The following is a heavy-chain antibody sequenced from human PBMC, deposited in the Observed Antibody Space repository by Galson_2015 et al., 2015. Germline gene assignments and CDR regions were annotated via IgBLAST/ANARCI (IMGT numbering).Heavy chain of an antibody. D-gene: IGHD6-19*01. J-gene: IGHJ5*02. CDR3: ARGMVAGTGLVGWFDP. CDR2: TYYRSKWYN. V-gene: IGHV6-1*01. CDR1: GDSVSSNSAA. Sequence: CAISGDSVSSNSAAWNWIRQSPSRGLEWLGRTYYRSKWYNDYAVSVKSRITINPDTSKNQFSLQLNSVTPEDTAVYYWARGMVAGTGLVGWFDPWGQGTLVTVSS.